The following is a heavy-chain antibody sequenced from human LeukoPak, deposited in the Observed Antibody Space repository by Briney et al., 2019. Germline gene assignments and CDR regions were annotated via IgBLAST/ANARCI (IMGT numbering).Heavy chain of an antibody. V-gene: IGHV4-59*01. Sequence: SETLSLTCSVSGGSISSYYWSWIRQPPGKGLEWIGYIYYSGSTNYNPSLKSRVTISVDTSKNQFSLKLSPVTAADTAVYYCARGYSNGPMDYWGQGTLVTVSS. J-gene: IGHJ4*02. D-gene: IGHD5-18*01. CDR1: GGSISSYY. CDR2: IYYSGST. CDR3: ARGYSNGPMDY.